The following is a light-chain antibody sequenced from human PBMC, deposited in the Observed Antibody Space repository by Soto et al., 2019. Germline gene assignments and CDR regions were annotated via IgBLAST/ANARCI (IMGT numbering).Light chain of an antibody. CDR3: SSYTRSSTRV. Sequence: QSALTQPASVSGSPGQSITISCTGTSSDVGGYNYVSWYQQHPGKAPKLMIYDVSNRPSGVSNRFSGSKSGNTASLTISWLQAEDEADYYCSSYTRSSTRVFGTGTKVTVL. J-gene: IGLJ1*01. V-gene: IGLV2-14*01. CDR2: DVS. CDR1: SSDVGGYNY.